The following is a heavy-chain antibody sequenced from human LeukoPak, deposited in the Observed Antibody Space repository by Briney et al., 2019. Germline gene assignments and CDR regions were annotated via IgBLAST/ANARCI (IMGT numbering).Heavy chain of an antibody. V-gene: IGHV3-43D*03. CDR2: ISWNGGTT. Sequence: GGSLRLSCAASGFTFDDYAMHWVRQAPGKGLEWVSLISWNGGTTYYADSVKGRFTTSRDNSKNSLYLQMNSLRAEDSALYYCAKGIMGSSGWPEEHYFDYWGQGTLVTVSS. CDR3: AKGIMGSSGWPEEHYFDY. J-gene: IGHJ4*02. D-gene: IGHD6-19*01. CDR1: GFTFDDYA.